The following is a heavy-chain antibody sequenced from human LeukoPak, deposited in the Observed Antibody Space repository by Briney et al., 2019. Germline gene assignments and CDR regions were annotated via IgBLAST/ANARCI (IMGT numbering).Heavy chain of an antibody. Sequence: GGSLRLSCAVSGFTFSSYGMHWVRQAPGKGLEWVAVISYDGSNKYYADSVKGRFTISRDNSKNTLYLQMNSLRAEDTAVYYCAKRELGPYGDYDDYWGQGTLVTVSS. CDR2: ISYDGSNK. V-gene: IGHV3-30*18. D-gene: IGHD4-17*01. J-gene: IGHJ4*02. CDR3: AKRELGPYGDYDDY. CDR1: GFTFSSYG.